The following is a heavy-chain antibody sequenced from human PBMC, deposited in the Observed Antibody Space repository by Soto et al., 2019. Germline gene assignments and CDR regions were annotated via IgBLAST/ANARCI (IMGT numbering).Heavy chain of an antibody. CDR2: ISYDGSNK. D-gene: IGHD6-13*01. CDR1: GFTFSSYA. V-gene: IGHV3-30-3*01. CDR3: ARERGAEAGHTPNWFDP. Sequence: LRLSCAASGFTFSSYAMHWVRQAPGKGLEWVAVISYDGSNKYYADSVKGRFTISRDNSKNTLYLQMNSLRAEDTAVYYCARERGAEAGHTPNWFDPWGQGTLVTVSS. J-gene: IGHJ5*02.